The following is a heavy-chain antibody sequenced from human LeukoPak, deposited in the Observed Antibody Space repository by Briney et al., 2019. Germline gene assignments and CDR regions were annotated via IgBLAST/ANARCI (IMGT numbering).Heavy chain of an antibody. D-gene: IGHD2-21*01. V-gene: IGHV3-74*01. CDR1: GFTFSSYW. CDR2: INGDGRNI. Sequence: AGGSLRLSCVASGFTFSSYWMHWVRQDPRKGLVWVSRINGDGRNINYADSVRGRFTISRDNAKNTLFLQMNSLRAEDTAVYYCARDSLWMEDRFDYWGQGTLVTVSS. J-gene: IGHJ4*02. CDR3: ARDSLWMEDRFDY.